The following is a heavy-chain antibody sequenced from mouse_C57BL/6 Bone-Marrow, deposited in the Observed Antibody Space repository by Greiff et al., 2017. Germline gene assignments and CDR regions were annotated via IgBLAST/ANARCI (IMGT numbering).Heavy chain of an antibody. CDR1: GYTFTSYW. D-gene: IGHD1-1*01. Sequence: QVQLQQPGAELVMPGASVQLSCKASGYTFTSYWMHWVKQRPGQGLEWIGEIDPSDSYTNYNQKFKGKSTLTVDKSSSTAYMQLISLTSEDSAVYYCARSRRLITNYFDYWGQGTTLTVSS. CDR2: IDPSDSYT. CDR3: ARSRRLITNYFDY. V-gene: IGHV1-69*01. J-gene: IGHJ2*01.